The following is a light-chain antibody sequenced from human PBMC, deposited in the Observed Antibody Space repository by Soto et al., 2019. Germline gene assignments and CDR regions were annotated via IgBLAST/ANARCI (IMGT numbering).Light chain of an antibody. CDR2: EVS. CDR3: CSYAGSKDVV. V-gene: IGLV2-23*02. CDR1: SSDVGSYNL. Sequence: QSALTQPASVSGPPGQSITISCTGTSSDVGSYNLVSWYQHHPGKAPKLMIYEVSKRPSGVSNRFSGSKSGNTASLTISGLQAEDEADYYCCSYAGSKDVVFCGGTQLTVL. J-gene: IGLJ2*01.